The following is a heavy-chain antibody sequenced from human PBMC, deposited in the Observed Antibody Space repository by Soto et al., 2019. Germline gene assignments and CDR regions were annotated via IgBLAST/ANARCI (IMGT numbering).Heavy chain of an antibody. D-gene: IGHD3-10*01. V-gene: IGHV3-30-3*01. CDR1: GFTFSSYA. Sequence: QVQLVESGGGVVQPGRSLRLSCAASGFTFSSYAMHCVRQAPGKGLEWVAVISYDGSNKYYADSVKGRFTISRDNSKNTLYLQMNSLRAEDTAVYYCARGIGNYYGSGSSYWGQGTLVTVSS. CDR2: ISYDGSNK. J-gene: IGHJ4*02. CDR3: ARGIGNYYGSGSSY.